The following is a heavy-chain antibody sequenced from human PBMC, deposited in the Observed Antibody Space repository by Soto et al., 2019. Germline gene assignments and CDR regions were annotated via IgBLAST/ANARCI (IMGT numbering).Heavy chain of an antibody. V-gene: IGHV1-69*06. Sequence: SVKVSCKASGGTFSSYAISWVRQASGQGLEWMGGITPIFGTANYAQKFQGRFTITADKSTSTAYMDLSSLRAEGTTVYNCARAQIVGGPALNHYGMEVWGQGTTEIVSS. J-gene: IGHJ6*02. CDR1: GGTFSSYA. CDR2: ITPIFGTA. CDR3: ARAQIVGGPALNHYGMEV. D-gene: IGHD2-21*02.